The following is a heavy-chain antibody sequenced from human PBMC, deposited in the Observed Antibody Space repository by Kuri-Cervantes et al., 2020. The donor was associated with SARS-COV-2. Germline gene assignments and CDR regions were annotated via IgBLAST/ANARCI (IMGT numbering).Heavy chain of an antibody. CDR3: ARKVEMATISH. Sequence: SETLSLTCTVSGGSISSYYWSWIRQPAGKGLEWIGEINHSGSTNYNPSLKSRVTISVDTSKNQFSLKLSSVTAADTAVYYCARKVEMATISHWGQGTLVTVSS. J-gene: IGHJ4*02. CDR2: INHSGST. CDR1: GGSISSYY. V-gene: IGHV4-34*01. D-gene: IGHD5-24*01.